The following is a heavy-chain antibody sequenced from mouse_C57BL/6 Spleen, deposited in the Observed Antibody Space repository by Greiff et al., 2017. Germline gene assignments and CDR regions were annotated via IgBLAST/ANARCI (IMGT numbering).Heavy chain of an antibody. Sequence: VQLQQSGPGLVQPSQSLSITCTVSGFSLTSYGVHWVRQSPGKGLEWLGVIWRGGSTDYNAAFMSRLSITKDNSKSQVFFKMNRLQADDTAIYYCAKEDYYGSSYYAMDYWGQGTSVTVSS. D-gene: IGHD1-1*01. CDR3: AKEDYYGSSYYAMDY. V-gene: IGHV2-5*01. J-gene: IGHJ4*01. CDR1: GFSLTSYG. CDR2: IWRGGST.